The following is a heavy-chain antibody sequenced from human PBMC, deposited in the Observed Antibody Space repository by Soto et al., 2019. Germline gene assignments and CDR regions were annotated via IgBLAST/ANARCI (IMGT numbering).Heavy chain of an antibody. V-gene: IGHV4-30-4*01. J-gene: IGHJ5*02. CDR2: IYYSGST. CDR1: GGSISSGDYY. CDR3: ARGLNLSADWNGSWFDP. Sequence: QVQLQESGPGLVKPSQTLSLTCTVSGGSISSGDYYWSWIRPPPGKGLEWIGYIYYSGSTSYNPSLRSRATISVDTSKNQFSLRLTSVTAGDTAGYYGARGLNLSADWNGSWFDPWGQGTL. D-gene: IGHD1-1*01.